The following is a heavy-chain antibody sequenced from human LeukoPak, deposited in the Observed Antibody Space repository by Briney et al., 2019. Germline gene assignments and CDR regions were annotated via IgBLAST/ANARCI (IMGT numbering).Heavy chain of an antibody. Sequence: SETLSLTCTVSGGSISSYYWSWIRQPPGKGLEWIGYIYYSGSINYNPSLKSRVTISVDTSKNQFSLKLSSVTAADTAVYYCAKDLYYYDSSGYLSLDLWGRGTLVTVSS. V-gene: IGHV4-59*01. D-gene: IGHD3-22*01. J-gene: IGHJ2*01. CDR1: GGSISSYY. CDR3: AKDLYYYDSSGYLSLDL. CDR2: IYYSGSI.